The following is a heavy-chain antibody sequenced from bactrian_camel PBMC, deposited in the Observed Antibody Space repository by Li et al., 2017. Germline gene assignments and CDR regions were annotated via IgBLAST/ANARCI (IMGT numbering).Heavy chain of an antibody. J-gene: IGHJ6*01. CDR1: GVAYDHYC. Sequence: HVQLVESGGGSVQAGGSLRLSCTVSGVAYDHYCMGWFRQAAGQEREAVATILMSGSGAHYPDSVKGRFTVSRDNAKNTLYLQMLSLNREDTAVYYCAADLSRSQCVDWVLGAFRSWGQGTQVTVS. V-gene: IGHV3S60*01. CDR3: AADLSRSQCVDWVLGAFRS. D-gene: IGHD5*01. CDR2: ILMSGSGA.